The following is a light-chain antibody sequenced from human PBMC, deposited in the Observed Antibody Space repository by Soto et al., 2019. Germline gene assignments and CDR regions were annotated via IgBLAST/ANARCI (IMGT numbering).Light chain of an antibody. Sequence: EIVLTQSPGTLSLSPGERATLSCRASQSVSSSYLAWYQQKPGQAPRLLIYGANNRATGISDRFSGSGSGTDFTLTISRLESDDFAVYYCQQHGSSPLTFGG. V-gene: IGKV3-20*01. J-gene: IGKJ4*01. CDR1: QSVSSSY. CDR2: GAN. CDR3: QQHGSSPLT.